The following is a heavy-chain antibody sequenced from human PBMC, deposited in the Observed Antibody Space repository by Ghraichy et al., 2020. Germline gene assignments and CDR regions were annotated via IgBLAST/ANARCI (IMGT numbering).Heavy chain of an antibody. CDR2: IYYSGSA. D-gene: IGHD1-26*01. V-gene: IGHV4-39*01. J-gene: IGHJ4*02. CDR1: GGSISSSNHY. CDR3: ARHLGGSYQLFDY. Sequence: SETPLTCTVSGGSISSSNHYWGWIRPPPGKGLELIGSIYYSGSAYYNPSLKSRVTISVDTSKSQFSLKLSSVTAADTAVYYCARHLGGSYQLFDYWGQGTLGTVSS.